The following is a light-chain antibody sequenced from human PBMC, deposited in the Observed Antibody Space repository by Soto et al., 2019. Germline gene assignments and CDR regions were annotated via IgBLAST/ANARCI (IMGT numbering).Light chain of an antibody. Sequence: EIVMTQSPATLSVSPGERATLSCRASESVSSNLAWYQQKPGQAPRLLIYGASTRATGIPARFSGSGSGTEFTLTISSLQSEDFAVYYCQQYNDWHVFGQGTKVDIK. V-gene: IGKV3-15*01. J-gene: IGKJ1*01. CDR2: GAS. CDR1: ESVSSN. CDR3: QQYNDWHV.